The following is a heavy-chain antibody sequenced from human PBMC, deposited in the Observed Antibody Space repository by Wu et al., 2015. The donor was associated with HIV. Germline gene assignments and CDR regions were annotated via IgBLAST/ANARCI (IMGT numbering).Heavy chain of an antibody. J-gene: IGHJ6*01. D-gene: IGHD3-3*01. CDR1: GYTFTGYY. Sequence: QVQLVQSGAEVKKPGASVKVSCRASGYTFTGYYMHWVRQAPGQGLEWMGWIRAHNDGTNYAQKFQGRVAMTTDQSTSTAYMELRSLTSDDTAIYYCARGLRSLDVVGQVGPRVTVSS. V-gene: IGHV1-2*02. CDR2: IRAHNDGT. CDR3: ARGLRSLDV.